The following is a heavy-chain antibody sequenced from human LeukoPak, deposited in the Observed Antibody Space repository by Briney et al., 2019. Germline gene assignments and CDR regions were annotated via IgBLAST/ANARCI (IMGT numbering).Heavy chain of an antibody. CDR1: GFTVSSNY. J-gene: IGHJ6*02. V-gene: IGHV3-66*01. CDR2: IYSGGST. CDR3: ARESYCYDSSGYYPPYYYYGMDV. Sequence: PGGSLRLSCAASGFTVSSNYMSWVRQAPGKGLEWVSVIYSGGSTYYADSVKGRFTISRDNSKNTLYLQMNSLRAEDTAVYYCARESYCYDSSGYYPPYYYYGMDVWGQGTTVTVSS. D-gene: IGHD3-22*01.